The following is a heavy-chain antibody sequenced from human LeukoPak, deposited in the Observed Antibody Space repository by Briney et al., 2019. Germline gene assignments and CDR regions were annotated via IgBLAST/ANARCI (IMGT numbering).Heavy chain of an antibody. V-gene: IGHV3-23*01. D-gene: IGHD3-22*01. CDR1: GFTFSSYG. CDR3: ARVDDSSGSLIDY. J-gene: IGHJ4*02. CDR2: ISGSGGST. Sequence: GGTLRLSCAASGFTFSSYGISWVRQAPGKGLEWVSAISGSGGSTYYADSVKGRFTISRDNAKNSLYLQMNSLRAEDTAVYYCARVDDSSGSLIDYWGQGTLVTVSS.